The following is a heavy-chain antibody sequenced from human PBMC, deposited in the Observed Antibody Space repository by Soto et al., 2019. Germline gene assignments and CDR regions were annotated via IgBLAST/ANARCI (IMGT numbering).Heavy chain of an antibody. D-gene: IGHD6-13*01. CDR3: ARDRAAAGKDYYYYGMDV. CDR2: IIPIFGTA. Sequence: QVQLVQSGAEVKKPGSSVKVSCKASGGTFSSYAISWVRQAPGQGLEWMGGIIPIFGTANYAQKFQGRVTITADESTRTAYMELSSLRSEDTAVYYCARDRAAAGKDYYYYGMDVWGQGTTVTVSS. J-gene: IGHJ6*02. V-gene: IGHV1-69*12. CDR1: GGTFSSYA.